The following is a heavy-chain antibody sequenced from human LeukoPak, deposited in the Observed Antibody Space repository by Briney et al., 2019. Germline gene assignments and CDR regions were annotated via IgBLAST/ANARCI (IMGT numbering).Heavy chain of an antibody. CDR1: GYTFTSYY. CDR2: INPSGGST. D-gene: IGHD3-10*01. Sequence: VSVKVSCKASGYTFTSYYMHWVRQAPGQGLEWMGIINPSGGSTSYAQKFQGRVTMTRDTSTSTVYTELSSLRSEDTAVYYCARGTLTMVRGVIGWFDPWGQGTLVTVSS. CDR3: ARGTLTMVRGVIGWFDP. V-gene: IGHV1-46*01. J-gene: IGHJ5*02.